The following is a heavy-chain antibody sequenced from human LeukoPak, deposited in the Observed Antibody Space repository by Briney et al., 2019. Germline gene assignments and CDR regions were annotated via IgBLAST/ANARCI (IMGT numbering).Heavy chain of an antibody. J-gene: IGHJ4*02. D-gene: IGHD3-22*01. V-gene: IGHV1-18*01. CDR1: GYTFTSYG. Sequence: ASAKVSCKASGYTFTSYGISWVRQAPGQGLEWMGWISAYNGNTNYAQKLQGSVTMTTDTSTSTAYMELRSLRSDDTAVYYCARPTYYYDSSGYYSTPGFDYWGQGTLVTVSS. CDR3: ARPTYYYDSSGYYSTPGFDY. CDR2: ISAYNGNT.